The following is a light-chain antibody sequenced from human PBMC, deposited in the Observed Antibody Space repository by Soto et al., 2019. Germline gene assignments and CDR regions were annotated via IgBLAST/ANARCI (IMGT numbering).Light chain of an antibody. CDR1: QNVLYSSNNHNY. J-gene: IGKJ1*01. V-gene: IGKV4-1*01. CDR3: HHYYTTPPA. Sequence: IVMTQSPDSLAVSLGETATINCRSSQNVLYSSNNHNYVAWYQQKAGQPPKLLIYWASTRESGVPQRFSGSGSGTDFTLTFSDLQAEDVAVYFCHHYYTTPPAFGQGTRVEVK. CDR2: WAS.